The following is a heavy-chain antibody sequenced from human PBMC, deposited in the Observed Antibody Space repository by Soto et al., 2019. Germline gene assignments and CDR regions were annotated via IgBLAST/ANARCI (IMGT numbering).Heavy chain of an antibody. CDR2: IYHSGST. Sequence: QVQLQESGPGLVRPSGTLSLTCAVSGGSISSNHWWSWVRQPPGKGLGWIGEIYHSGSTTYNPALKSRITISINKSKNQFSLKLSSVTAADTAVYFCARGHPSTGWYGGSFYSYGMDVWGQGTTVTVSS. CDR3: ARGHPSTGWYGGSFYSYGMDV. V-gene: IGHV4-4*02. J-gene: IGHJ6*02. D-gene: IGHD6-19*01. CDR1: GGSISSNHW.